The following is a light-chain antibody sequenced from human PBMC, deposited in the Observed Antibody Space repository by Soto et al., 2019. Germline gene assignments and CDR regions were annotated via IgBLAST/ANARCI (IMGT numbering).Light chain of an antibody. CDR1: QHIGNF. V-gene: IGKV1-12*01. CDR3: QQTSAFPRT. Sequence: DIQMTQSPSSLSASVGDGITIXXRASQHIGNFLAWYQQTPGKAPKLXVHGASSLYRGVPSRFSGGGSGTDFTLTISSLQAEDYATYFCQQTSAFPRTFGPGTKVDIK. J-gene: IGKJ3*01. CDR2: GAS.